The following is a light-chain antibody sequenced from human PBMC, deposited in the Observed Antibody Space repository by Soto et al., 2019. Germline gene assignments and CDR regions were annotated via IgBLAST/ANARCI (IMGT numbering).Light chain of an antibody. CDR2: GNS. CDR1: SSNIGAGYD. Sequence: QSVLTQPPSVSGAPGQRVTISCTGISSNIGAGYDVHWYQQLPGTAPKLLIYGNSNRPSGVPDRFSGSKSGTSASLAITGLQAEDEADYYCQSYDSSLSGSNYVFGTGTKLTVL. J-gene: IGLJ1*01. V-gene: IGLV1-40*01. CDR3: QSYDSSLSGSNYV.